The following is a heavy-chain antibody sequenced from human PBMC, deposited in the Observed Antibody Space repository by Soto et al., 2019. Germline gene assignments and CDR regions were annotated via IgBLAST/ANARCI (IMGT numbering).Heavy chain of an antibody. Sequence: QVQLVQSGAEVKKPGASVKVSCKASGGTFSSYAISCVRQAPGQGLEWMGGIIPIFGTANYAQKFQGRVTITADESTSTGYMELRSLRSEDTAVYYCARERSTNYDGYRLYYYGMAVWGHGTTVTVSS. CDR1: GGTFSSYA. CDR3: ARERSTNYDGYRLYYYGMAV. J-gene: IGHJ6*02. CDR2: IIPIFGTA. V-gene: IGHV1-69*01. D-gene: IGHD3-22*01.